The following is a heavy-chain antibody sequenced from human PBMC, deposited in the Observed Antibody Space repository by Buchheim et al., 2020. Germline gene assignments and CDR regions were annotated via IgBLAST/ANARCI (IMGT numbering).Heavy chain of an antibody. CDR2: ISYDGSNK. CDR3: AREDQWVRSPDY. CDR1: GFTFSSYA. J-gene: IGHJ4*02. V-gene: IGHV3-30-3*01. D-gene: IGHD5-12*01. Sequence: QVQLVESGGGVVQPGRSLRLSCAASGFTFSSYAMHWVRQAPGKGLEWVAVISYDGSNKYYADSVKGRFTISRDNAKKLLFLQMNSVRVEDTAVYYCAREDQWVRSPDYWGQGTL.